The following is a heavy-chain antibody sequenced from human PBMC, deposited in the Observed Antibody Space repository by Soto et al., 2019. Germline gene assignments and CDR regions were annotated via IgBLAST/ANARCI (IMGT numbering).Heavy chain of an antibody. Sequence: GGSLRLSSTASGFNFRGYAMHWVRQAPGKGLEWVTVISFDGSNQYYADSVKGRFTISRDNSKNTVFLQMNSLRDEDTAVYYCAREVGTFYYHYGMDVWGQGTTVTVSS. CDR3: AREVGTFYYHYGMDV. V-gene: IGHV3-30-3*01. D-gene: IGHD2-21*02. CDR1: GFNFRGYA. J-gene: IGHJ6*02. CDR2: ISFDGSNQ.